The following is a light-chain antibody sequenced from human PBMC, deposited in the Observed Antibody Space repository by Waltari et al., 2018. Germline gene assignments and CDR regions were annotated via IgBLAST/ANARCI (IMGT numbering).Light chain of an antibody. CDR1: SDLSVADYR. V-gene: IGLV5-45*03. J-gene: IGLJ2*01. CDR3: MVWHGGAVV. Sequence: QPVLTQPSSLSAPPGAPASLTSTLRSDLSVADYRIFCYQQMPGSPPHYLLTDSDNPWGSGVPRRFSGSKDASANAGVLVISAVQAEDEADYYCMVWHGGAVVFGGGTKLTVL. CDR2: DSDN.